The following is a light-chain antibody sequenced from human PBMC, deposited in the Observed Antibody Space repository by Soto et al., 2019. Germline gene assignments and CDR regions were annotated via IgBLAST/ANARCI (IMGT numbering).Light chain of an antibody. V-gene: IGLV1-44*01. CDR1: GSNIGSNF. J-gene: IGLJ3*02. CDR3: ATWDDSLNGYWV. CDR2: GNH. Sequence: QSMLIQPPSASGTPGQRVTISCSGSGSNIGSNFVNWYQQVPGTAPKLLIYGNHQRLSGVPDRFSGSKSGTSASLAISGLQSEDEAQYYCATWDDSLNGYWVFGGGTKLTVL.